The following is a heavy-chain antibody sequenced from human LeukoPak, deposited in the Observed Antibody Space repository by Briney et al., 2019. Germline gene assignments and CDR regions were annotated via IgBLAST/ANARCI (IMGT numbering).Heavy chain of an antibody. D-gene: IGHD3-10*02. V-gene: IGHV3-48*03. J-gene: IGHJ6*04. Sequence: GGSLRLSCAASGFTFSSYEMNWVRQAPGKGLEWVSYISSSGSTIYYADSVKGRFTISRDIAKNSLYLQMNSLRAEDTAVYYCAELGITMIGGVWGKGTTVTISS. CDR3: AELGITMIGGV. CDR2: ISSSGSTI. CDR1: GFTFSSYE.